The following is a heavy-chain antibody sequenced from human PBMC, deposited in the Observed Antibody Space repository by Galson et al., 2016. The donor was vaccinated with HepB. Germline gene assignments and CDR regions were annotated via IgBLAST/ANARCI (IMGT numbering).Heavy chain of an antibody. D-gene: IGHD5-12*01. Sequence: SVKVSCKASGYTFTGYYIYWVRQAAGQGLEWMGWINPKTGGTNYAQTFQGRVTVTRDTSITTSYMELRRLRSDDTAIYFCARAWDSGYDLGLDHWGQGTLVTVSS. CDR1: GYTFTGYY. CDR3: ARAWDSGYDLGLDH. J-gene: IGHJ4*02. CDR2: INPKTGGT. V-gene: IGHV1-2*02.